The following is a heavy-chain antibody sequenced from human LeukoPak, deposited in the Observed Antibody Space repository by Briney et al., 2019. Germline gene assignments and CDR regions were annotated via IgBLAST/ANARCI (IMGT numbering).Heavy chain of an antibody. D-gene: IGHD6-6*01. J-gene: IGHJ3*02. CDR1: GGSISSSSYY. Sequence: ETLSLTCTVSGGSISSSSYYWGWIRQPPGKGLEWIGSIYYSGSTYYNPSLKSRVTISVDTSKNQFSLKLSSVTAADTAVYYCARRAPSSSSGAFDIWGQGTMVTVSS. CDR3: ARRAPSSSSGAFDI. V-gene: IGHV4-39*01. CDR2: IYYSGST.